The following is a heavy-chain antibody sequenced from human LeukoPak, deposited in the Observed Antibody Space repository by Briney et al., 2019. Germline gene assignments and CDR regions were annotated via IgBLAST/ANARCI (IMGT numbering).Heavy chain of an antibody. V-gene: IGHV1-46*01. CDR1: GYTFTSYY. J-gene: IGHJ4*02. CDR2: INPSGGST. D-gene: IGHD3-22*01. CDR3: ARVARDDSSGYYHLDY. Sequence: ASVKVSCKASGYTFTSYYMHWVRQAPGQGLEWMGIINPSGGSTSYAQKFQGRVTMTRDTSTSTVYMELSSLRSEDTAVYYCARVARDDSSGYYHLDYWGQGTLVTVSS.